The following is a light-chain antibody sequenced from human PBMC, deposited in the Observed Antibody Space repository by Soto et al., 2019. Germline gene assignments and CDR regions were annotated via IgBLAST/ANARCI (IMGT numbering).Light chain of an antibody. J-gene: IGKJ4*01. Sequence: EIVLTQSPGTLSLSPGERATLSCRASQSVGNNYLAWFQQKPGQAPRLLIYDASRRAAGIPERFSGSGSGTDFTLTVSRLEPEDFAVYYCQQCAYSPLTFGGGTKVEIK. CDR3: QQCAYSPLT. V-gene: IGKV3-20*01. CDR1: QSVGNNY. CDR2: DAS.